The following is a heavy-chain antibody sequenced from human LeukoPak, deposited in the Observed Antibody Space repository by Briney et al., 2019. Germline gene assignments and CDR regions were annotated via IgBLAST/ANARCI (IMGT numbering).Heavy chain of an antibody. CDR1: GFTFRSYW. D-gene: IGHD2-8*01. V-gene: IGHV3-7*01. Sequence: GGSLRLSCAASGFTFRSYWMTWVRQAPGKGLEWVANIKEDGSEKHYVDSVKGRFTISRDNAKNSLFLEMNSLRVEDAAVYYCAKMVEVPNWGQEALVTVSS. J-gene: IGHJ4*02. CDR3: AKMVEVPN. CDR2: IKEDGSEK.